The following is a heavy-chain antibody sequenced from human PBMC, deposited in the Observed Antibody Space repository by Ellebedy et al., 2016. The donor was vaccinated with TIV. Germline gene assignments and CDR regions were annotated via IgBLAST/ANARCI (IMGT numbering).Heavy chain of an antibody. CDR3: ARGAMALS. Sequence: AASVKVSCKASGYSFTSHGITWARQAPGQGLQWMGWVTAYNRDTYYAQNFQGRGTFTTDTSSSTAYLELRSLTSNDTGVYYCARGAMALSWGQGTLVTVSS. CDR2: VTAYNRDT. D-gene: IGHD5-24*01. CDR1: GYSFTSHG. J-gene: IGHJ5*02. V-gene: IGHV1-18*01.